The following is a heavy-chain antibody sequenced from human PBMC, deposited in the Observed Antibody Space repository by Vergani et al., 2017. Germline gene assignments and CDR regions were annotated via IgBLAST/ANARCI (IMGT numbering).Heavy chain of an antibody. CDR3: TTDHNVDYGDYSEGDLFQH. CDR1: GFTFSNAW. CDR2: INSKTDGGTT. V-gene: IGHV3-15*01. Sequence: VQLVESGGGLVKPGGSLRLSCAASGFTFSNAWMSWVRQAPGKGLEWVGRINSKTDGGTTDYAAPVKGKFTISRDDSKNTLYLQMNSLKTEDTAVYYCTTDHNVDYGDYSEGDLFQHWGQGTLVTVSS. D-gene: IGHD4-17*01. J-gene: IGHJ1*01.